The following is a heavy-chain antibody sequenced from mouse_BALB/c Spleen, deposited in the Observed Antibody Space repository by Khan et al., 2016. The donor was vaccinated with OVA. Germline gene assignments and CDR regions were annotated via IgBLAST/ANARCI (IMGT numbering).Heavy chain of an antibody. J-gene: IGHJ3*01. CDR1: GFTFSTYG. D-gene: IGHD1-1*01. CDR2: VTTGGSYT. CDR3: VRLAYYYDSDGFAY. Sequence: EVELVESGGDLVKPGGSLKLSCAASGFTFSTYGMSWVRQTPDKRLEWVATVTTGGSYTYYPDSVTGRFTISRDNAKNTLYLQMSSLKSEDTAMFYCVRLAYYYDSDGFAYWGQGTLVTVSA. V-gene: IGHV5-6*01.